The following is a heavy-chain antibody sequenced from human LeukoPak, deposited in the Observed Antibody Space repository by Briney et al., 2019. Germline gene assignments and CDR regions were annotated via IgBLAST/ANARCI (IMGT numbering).Heavy chain of an antibody. CDR1: GYTFTGYY. CDR3: AERYSSGLSYFDY. V-gene: IGHV1-2*02. CDR2: INPNSGGT. D-gene: IGHD6-19*01. J-gene: IGHJ4*02. Sequence: ASVKVSCKASGYTFTGYYMHWVRQAPGQGLEWMGWINPNSGGTNYAQKFQGRVTMTRDTSISTAYMELSRLRSDDTAVYYCAERYSSGLSYFDYWGQGTLVTVSS.